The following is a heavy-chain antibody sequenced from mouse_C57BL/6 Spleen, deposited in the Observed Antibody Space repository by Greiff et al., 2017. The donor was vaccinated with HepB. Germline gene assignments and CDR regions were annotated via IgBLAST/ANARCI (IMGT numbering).Heavy chain of an antibody. CDR1: GYAFSSSW. D-gene: IGHD1-1*01. V-gene: IGHV1-82*01. CDR3: APYGRDYAMDD. CDR2: IYPGDGDT. Sequence: QVQLQQSGPELVKPGASMKISCKASGYAFSSSWMNWVKQRPGKGLEWIGRIYPGDGDTNYNGKFKGKATLTTDKSSSTAYMQLSSLTSEDSAVYFCAPYGRDYAMDDWGQGTSVTVSS. J-gene: IGHJ4*01.